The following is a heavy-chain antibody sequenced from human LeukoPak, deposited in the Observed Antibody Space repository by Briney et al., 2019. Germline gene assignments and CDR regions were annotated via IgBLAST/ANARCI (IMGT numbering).Heavy chain of an antibody. D-gene: IGHD1-26*01. CDR1: GGTFSSYA. V-gene: IGHV1-69*05. J-gene: IGHJ6*03. Sequence: SVKVSCRASGGTFSSYAISWVRQAPGQGLEWMGGIIPIFGTANYAQKFQGRVTITTDESTSTAYMELSSLRSEDTAVYYCASVRTSGTLYYYYYYMDVWGKGTTVTVSS. CDR2: IIPIFGTA. CDR3: ASVRTSGTLYYYYYYMDV.